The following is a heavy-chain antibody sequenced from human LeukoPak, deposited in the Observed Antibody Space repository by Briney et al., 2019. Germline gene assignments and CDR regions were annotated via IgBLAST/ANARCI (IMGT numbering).Heavy chain of an antibody. CDR1: GYTFTGYY. J-gene: IGHJ6*02. CDR3: ARPIVGATLGYYYYGMDV. CDR2: INPNSGGT. Sequence: HRASVKVSCKASGYTFTGYYMHWVRQAPGQGLEWMGWINPNSGGTNYAQKFQGRVTMTRDTSISTAYMELSRLRSDDTAVYYCARPIVGATLGYYYYGMDVWGQGTTVTVSS. D-gene: IGHD1-26*01. V-gene: IGHV1-2*02.